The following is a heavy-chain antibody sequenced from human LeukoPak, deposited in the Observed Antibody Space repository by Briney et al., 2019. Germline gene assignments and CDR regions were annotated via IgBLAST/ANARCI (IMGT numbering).Heavy chain of an antibody. D-gene: IGHD4-17*01. V-gene: IGHV4-4*07. J-gene: IGHJ4*02. CDR2: IYTSGST. CDR1: GYSISSGYY. Sequence: SETLSLTCTVSGYSISSGYYWSWIRQPAGKGLEWIGRIYTSGSTNYNPSLKRRITMSVDTSKNQFSLDLSSVTAADTAVYYCARGPTTVTRAFDYWGQGTLVTVSS. CDR3: ARGPTTVTRAFDY.